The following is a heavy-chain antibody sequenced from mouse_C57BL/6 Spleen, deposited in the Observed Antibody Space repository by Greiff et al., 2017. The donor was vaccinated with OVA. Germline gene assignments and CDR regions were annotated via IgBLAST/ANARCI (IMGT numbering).Heavy chain of an antibody. Sequence: EVQVVESGGGLVQPGGSMKLSCAASGFTFSDAWMDWVRQSPEKGLEWVAEIRNKANNHATYNAESVKGRFTISRDDSKSSVYLQMNSLRAEDTGIYYCTGGNYEYFDVWGTGTTVTVSS. J-gene: IGHJ1*03. V-gene: IGHV6-6*01. D-gene: IGHD2-1*01. CDR3: TGGNYEYFDV. CDR1: GFTFSDAW. CDR2: IRNKANNHAT.